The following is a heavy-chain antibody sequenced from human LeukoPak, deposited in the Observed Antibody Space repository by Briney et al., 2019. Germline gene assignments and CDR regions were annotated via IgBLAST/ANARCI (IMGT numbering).Heavy chain of an antibody. V-gene: IGHV4-61*09. J-gene: IGHJ3*02. CDR1: GGSISSGGYY. CDR2: IYTSGST. CDR3: ARLTVDAFDI. Sequence: SQTLSLTCTVSGGSISSGGYYWSWIRQPPGKGLEWIGYIYTSGSTNYNPSLKSRVTISVDTSKNQFSLKLSSVTAADTAVYYCARLTVDAFDIWGQGTMVTVSS.